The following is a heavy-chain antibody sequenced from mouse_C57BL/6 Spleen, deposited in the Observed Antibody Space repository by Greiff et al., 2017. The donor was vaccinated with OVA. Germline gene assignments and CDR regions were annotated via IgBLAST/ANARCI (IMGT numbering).Heavy chain of an antibody. V-gene: IGHV1-50*01. CDR3: ARSGGITTVVGYYFDY. J-gene: IGHJ2*01. D-gene: IGHD1-1*01. CDR1: GYTFTSYW. CDR2: IEPSDSYT. Sequence: QVQLQQPGAELVKPGASVKLSCKASGYTFTSYWMQWVKQRPGQGLEWIGEIEPSDSYTNYNQKFKGKATLTVDTSSSTAYMQLSSLTSEDSAVYYCARSGGITTVVGYYFDYWGQGTTLTVSS.